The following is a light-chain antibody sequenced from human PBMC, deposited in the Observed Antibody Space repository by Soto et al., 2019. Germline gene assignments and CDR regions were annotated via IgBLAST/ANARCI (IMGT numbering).Light chain of an antibody. CDR2: HVT. Sequence: QSVLTQPASVSGSPGQSITISCTGSSVDVGDNNSVSWYQQHPGKAPKVMIYHVTIRASGVSNRFSGSKSGNTASLTIYGLQAEDEADYYCSSYSHSPPSYGFGTGTKVTVL. CDR3: SSYSHSPPSYG. V-gene: IGLV2-14*03. J-gene: IGLJ1*01. CDR1: SVDVGDNNS.